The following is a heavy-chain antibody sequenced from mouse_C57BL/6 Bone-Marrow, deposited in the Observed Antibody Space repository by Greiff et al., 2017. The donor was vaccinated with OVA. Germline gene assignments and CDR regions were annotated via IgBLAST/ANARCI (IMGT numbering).Heavy chain of an antibody. CDR1: GYSFTGYY. CDR2: ISPYNGVS. D-gene: IGHD2-1*01. J-gene: IGHJ1*03. V-gene: IGHV1-31*01. Sequence: VQLQQSGPELVKPGASVKISCKASGYSFTGYYMHWVKQSHGNILDWIGYISPYNGVSSYNQKFKGKATFTVDKSSSTAYMELRSLTSEDSAVYYCARRGSTKDWYFDVWGTGTTVTVSS. CDR3: ARRGSTKDWYFDV.